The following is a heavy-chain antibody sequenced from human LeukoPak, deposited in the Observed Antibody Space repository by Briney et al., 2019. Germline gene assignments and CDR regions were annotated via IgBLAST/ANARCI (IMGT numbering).Heavy chain of an antibody. J-gene: IGHJ5*02. CDR2: IYSSGRT. Sequence: SETLSPTCTVSGGSISSSSYYWSWIRQPAGEGLEWIGRIYSSGRTHYSPSLKSRVAISVDTSKNRFSLRLSSVTAADTAVYYCARDLGGSYSSETWFDPWGQGTLVTVSS. D-gene: IGHD1-26*01. CDR3: ARDLGGSYSSETWFDP. CDR1: GGSISSSSYY. V-gene: IGHV4-61*02.